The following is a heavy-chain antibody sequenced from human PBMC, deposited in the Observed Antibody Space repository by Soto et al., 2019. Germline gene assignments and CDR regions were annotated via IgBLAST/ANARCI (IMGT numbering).Heavy chain of an antibody. CDR3: ARSQDIVVVVNAFDI. D-gene: IGHD2-15*01. CDR1: GGTFSSYA. V-gene: IGHV1-69*13. J-gene: IGHJ3*02. CDR2: IIPIFGTA. Sequence: SVKVSCKASGGTFSSYAISWVLQAPGQGLEWMGGIIPIFGTANYAQKFQGRVTITADESTSTAYMELSSLRSEDTAVYYCARSQDIVVVVNAFDIWGQGTMVTVSS.